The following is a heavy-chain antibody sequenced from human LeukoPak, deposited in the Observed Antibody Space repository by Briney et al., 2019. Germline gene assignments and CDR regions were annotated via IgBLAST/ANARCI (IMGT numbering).Heavy chain of an antibody. D-gene: IGHD3-22*01. CDR3: AKLGYYYDSSGYSDY. CDR2: ISGSGGST. V-gene: IGHV3-23*01. J-gene: IGHJ4*02. CDR1: GFTFSSYA. Sequence: GGSLRLSCAASGFTFSSYAMSWVRQAPGKGLERVSAISGSGGSTYYADSVKGRFTISRDNSKNTLYLQMNSLRAEDTAVYYCAKLGYYYDSSGYSDYWGQGTLVTVSS.